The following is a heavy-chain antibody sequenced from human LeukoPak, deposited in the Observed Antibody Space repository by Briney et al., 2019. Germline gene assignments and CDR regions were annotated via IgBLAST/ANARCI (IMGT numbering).Heavy chain of an antibody. J-gene: IGHJ6*02. V-gene: IGHV3-23*01. CDR1: GFTFSSYN. D-gene: IGHD3-3*01. Sequence: GGSLRLSCAASGFTFSSYNMNWVRRAPGQGLEWVSTIRTNGAGTHYADSVRGRFTISRDNAKNSLYLQMNSLRAEDTAVYYCARDGSYDFWSGYLPYYYYGMDVWGQGTTVTVSS. CDR2: IRTNGAGT. CDR3: ARDGSYDFWSGYLPYYYYGMDV.